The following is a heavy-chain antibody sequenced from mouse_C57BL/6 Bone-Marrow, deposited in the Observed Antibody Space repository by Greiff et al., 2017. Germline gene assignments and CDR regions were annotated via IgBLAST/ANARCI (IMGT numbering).Heavy chain of an antibody. CDR1: GYTFTSYW. V-gene: IGHV1-64*01. Sequence: QVQLQQPGAELVKPGASVKLSCKASGYTFTSYWMHWVKQRPGQGLEWIGMIPPNSGSTNYTEKFTSKATLTVDHTSSTAYMQRSSLTSEDTAVYDCERGGLLRAAYWGQGTLVTVSA. CDR3: ERGGLLRAAY. D-gene: IGHD1-1*01. CDR2: IPPNSGST. J-gene: IGHJ3*01.